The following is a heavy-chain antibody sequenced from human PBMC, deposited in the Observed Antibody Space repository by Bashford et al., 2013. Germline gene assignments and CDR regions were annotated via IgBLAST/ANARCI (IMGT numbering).Heavy chain of an antibody. V-gene: IGHV3-33*01. J-gene: IGHJ6*02. D-gene: IGHD5-18*01. Sequence: VRQAPGKGLEWVAVIYYDGSNKYYADSMKGRFTISRDNSKNTLYLQMSSLRAEDTAVYYCARRRGHTYGQEYYYGMDVWGQGTTVTVSS. CDR3: ARRRGHTYGQEYYYGMDV. CDR2: IYYDGSNK.